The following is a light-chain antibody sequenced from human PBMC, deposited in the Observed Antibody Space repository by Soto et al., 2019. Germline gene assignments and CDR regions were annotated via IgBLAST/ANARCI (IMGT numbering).Light chain of an antibody. Sequence: DIQXTXXPXXXSXXXGDXVTITCRASQGISSWLAWYQQKPGKAPKLLIYAASSLQSGVPSRFSGSGSGTDFTLTISSLQPEDFATYYCQQANSFPYTFGQGTKLEIK. J-gene: IGKJ2*01. V-gene: IGKV1-12*01. CDR3: QQANSFPYT. CDR1: QGISSW. CDR2: AAS.